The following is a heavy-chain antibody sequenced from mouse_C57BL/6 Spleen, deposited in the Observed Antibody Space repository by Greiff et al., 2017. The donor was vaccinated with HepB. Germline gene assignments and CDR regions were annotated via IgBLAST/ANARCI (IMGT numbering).Heavy chain of an antibody. CDR3: ARREDWTSFAY. CDR2: IDPSDSYT. V-gene: IGHV1-50*01. Sequence: QVQLQQPGAELVKPGASVKLSCKASGYTFTSYWMQWVKQRPGQGLEWIGEIDPSDSYTNYNQKFKGKATLTVDTSSSTAYMQLSSLTSEDSAVYYCARREDWTSFAYWGQGTLVTVSA. CDR1: GYTFTSYW. J-gene: IGHJ3*01. D-gene: IGHD4-1*01.